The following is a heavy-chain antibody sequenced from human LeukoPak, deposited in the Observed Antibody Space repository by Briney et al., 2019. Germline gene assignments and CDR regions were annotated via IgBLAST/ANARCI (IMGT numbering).Heavy chain of an antibody. CDR1: GGSISSSSYY. J-gene: IGHJ1*01. V-gene: IGHV4-39*01. CDR3: ARHVPYYDSSGPTLGHFQH. CDR2: IYYSGST. Sequence: PSETLSLTCIVSGGSISSSSYYWAWIRQPPGKGLEWIGSIYYSGSTYYNPSLKSRVTISVDTSKNQFSLKLSSVTAADTAVFYCARHVPYYDSSGPTLGHFQHWGQGTLVTVSS. D-gene: IGHD3-22*01.